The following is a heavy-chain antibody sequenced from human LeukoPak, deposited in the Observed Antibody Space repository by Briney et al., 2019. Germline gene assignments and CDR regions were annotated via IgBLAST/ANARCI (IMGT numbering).Heavy chain of an antibody. J-gene: IGHJ6*02. V-gene: IGHV3-23*01. CDR1: GFTFSSYA. D-gene: IGHD2-21*02. CDR2: ISGSGGST. Sequence: PGGSLRLSCAASGFTFSSYAMSWVRQAPGKGLEWVSAISGSGGSTYYADSVKGRFTISRDNSKNTLYLQMNSLRAEDTAVYYCAKDQFPRPYCGGDCSYYYGMDVWGQGTTVTVSS. CDR3: AKDQFPRPYCGGDCSYYYGMDV.